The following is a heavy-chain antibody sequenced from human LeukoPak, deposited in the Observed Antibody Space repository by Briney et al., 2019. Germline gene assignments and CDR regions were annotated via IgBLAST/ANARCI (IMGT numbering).Heavy chain of an antibody. Sequence: PSETLSLTCTVSGGSISSGDYYWSWIRQPPGKGLEWIGYIYYSGSTYYNPSLKSRVTISVDTSKNQFSLKLSSVTAADTAVYHCATERGRYCSSTSCYRVGVYWGQGTLVTVSS. D-gene: IGHD2-2*02. CDR3: ATERGRYCSSTSCYRVGVY. J-gene: IGHJ4*02. V-gene: IGHV4-30-4*08. CDR2: IYYSGST. CDR1: GGSISSGDYY.